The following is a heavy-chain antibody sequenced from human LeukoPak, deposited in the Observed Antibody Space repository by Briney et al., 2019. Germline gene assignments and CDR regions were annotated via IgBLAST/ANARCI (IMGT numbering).Heavy chain of an antibody. CDR2: IYYSGST. D-gene: IGHD3-10*01. Sequence: PSETLSLTCTVSGGSISSSSYYWGWIRQPPGKGLEWIGSIYYSGSTYYNPSLKSRVTISVDTSKNQFSLKLSSVTAADTAVYYCARDIKNYGSSRDWGQGTLVTVSS. CDR3: ARDIKNYGSSRD. J-gene: IGHJ4*02. CDR1: GGSISSSSYY. V-gene: IGHV4-39*07.